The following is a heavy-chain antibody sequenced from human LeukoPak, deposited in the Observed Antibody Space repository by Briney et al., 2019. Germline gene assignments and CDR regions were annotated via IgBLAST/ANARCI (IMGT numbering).Heavy chain of an antibody. D-gene: IGHD1-26*01. J-gene: IGHJ4*02. CDR2: IFHTGST. CDR1: GGSIDNYY. CDR3: ARDRGSQPFIDY. Sequence: SETLSLTCTVSGGSIDNYYLNWIRQPPGKGLEWIGYIFHTGSTNYDPSLKRRVTISVDPSKNQFSLKLSSVAAADTAVYYCARDRGSQPFIDYWGQGTLVTVSS. V-gene: IGHV4-59*01.